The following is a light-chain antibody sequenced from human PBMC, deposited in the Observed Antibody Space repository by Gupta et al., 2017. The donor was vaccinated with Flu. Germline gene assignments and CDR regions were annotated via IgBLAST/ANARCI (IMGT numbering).Light chain of an antibody. CDR1: CLRPNG. CDR2: AND. J-gene: IGLJ3*02. CDR3: NSRDTSESRHWV. V-gene: IGLV3-19*01. Sequence: SSDLTKDPALSVTLGQTVRITGHGDCLRPNGANWYHQRPGQAPHLVIYANDKRPSGISGRFSGSIAGNTASLTTTGARAEEEGDDYCNSRDTSESRHWVFGPGTKLAV.